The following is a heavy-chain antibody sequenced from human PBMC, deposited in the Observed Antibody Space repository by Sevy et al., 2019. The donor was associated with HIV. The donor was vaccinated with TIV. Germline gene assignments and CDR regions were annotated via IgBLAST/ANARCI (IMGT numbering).Heavy chain of an antibody. Sequence: GKSLKISCKGSGYSSTNYWIGWVRQMPGKGLQWRGIIYLGNSDTRYSPSFQGQVNKSVDKSISTAFLQWSSLKASDTAMYYCARLHYGGNGEVAFDIWGQGTMVTVSS. CDR3: ARLHYGGNGEVAFDI. CDR1: GYSSTNYW. CDR2: IYLGNSDT. V-gene: IGHV5-51*01. D-gene: IGHD2-15*01. J-gene: IGHJ3*02.